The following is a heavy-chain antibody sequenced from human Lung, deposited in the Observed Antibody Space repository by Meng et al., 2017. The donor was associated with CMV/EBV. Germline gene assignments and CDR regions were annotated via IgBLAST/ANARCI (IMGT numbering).Heavy chain of an antibody. Sequence: ESLKISXAASGFTFSSYWMSWVRQAPGKGLEWVANIKQDGSEKYYVDSVKGRFTISRDNAKNSLYLQMNSLRAEDTAVYYCARGLTTVTTHWFDPWGQGTLLTVSS. CDR2: IKQDGSEK. J-gene: IGHJ5*02. D-gene: IGHD4-17*01. V-gene: IGHV3-7*01. CDR3: ARGLTTVTTHWFDP. CDR1: GFTFSSYW.